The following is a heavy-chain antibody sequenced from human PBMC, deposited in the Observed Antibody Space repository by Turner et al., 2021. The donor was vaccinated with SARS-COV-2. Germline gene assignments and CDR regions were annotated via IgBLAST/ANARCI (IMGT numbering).Heavy chain of an antibody. CDR1: RRTFSSYT. CDR3: ATRVYDILTGLELGYFDY. CDR2: IIPILGRA. D-gene: IGHD3-9*01. Sequence: QVQLVQSGAEVKKPGSSVKVSCKASRRTFSSYTISWGRQAPGQGPEWMGRIIPILGRANYAQKFQGRVTITADKSTSTAYMEVSSLRSEDTAVYYCATRVYDILTGLELGYFDYWGQGTLVTVSS. J-gene: IGHJ4*02. V-gene: IGHV1-69*02.